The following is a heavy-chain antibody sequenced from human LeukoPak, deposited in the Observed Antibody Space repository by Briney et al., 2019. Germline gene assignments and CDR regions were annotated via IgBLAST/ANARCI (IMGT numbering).Heavy chain of an antibody. V-gene: IGHV4-59*02. CDR3: ARGPNPSRFRYDSSGYYVRSAFDI. Sequence: SETLSLTCTVSGGSVSDYYWSWIRQSPGKGLEWIGYIYYTGSTSYNPSLRSRVTMSADTSKNQFSLKLSSVTAADTAVYYCARGPNPSRFRYDSSGYYVRSAFDIWGQGTMVTVSS. CDR2: IYYTGST. J-gene: IGHJ3*02. CDR1: GGSVSDYY. D-gene: IGHD3-22*01.